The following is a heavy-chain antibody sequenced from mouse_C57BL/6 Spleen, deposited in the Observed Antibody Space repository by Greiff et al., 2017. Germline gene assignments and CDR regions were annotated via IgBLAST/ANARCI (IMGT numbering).Heavy chain of an antibody. CDR3: ARGVYGSSYVWFAY. V-gene: IGHV1-82*01. CDR2: IYPGDGDT. J-gene: IGHJ3*01. CDR1: GYAFSSSW. Sequence: QVQLQQSGPELVKPGASVKISCKASGYAFSSSWMNWVKQRPGKGLEWIGRIYPGDGDTNYNGKFKGKATLTADKSSSTAYMQLSSLTSEDSAVYFWARGVYGSSYVWFAYWGQGTLVTVSA. D-gene: IGHD1-1*01.